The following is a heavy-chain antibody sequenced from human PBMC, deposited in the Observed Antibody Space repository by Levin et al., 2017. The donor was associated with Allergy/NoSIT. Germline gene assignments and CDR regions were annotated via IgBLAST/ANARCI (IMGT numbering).Heavy chain of an antibody. CDR3: TTTSAESRRYYDFWSGYPPI. V-gene: IGHV3-15*01. D-gene: IGHD3-3*01. Sequence: GGSLRLSCAASGFTFSNAWMSWVRQAPGKGLEWVGRIKSKTDGGTTDYAAPVKGRFTISRDDSKNTLYLQMNSLKTEDTAVYYCTTTSAESRRYYDFWSGYPPIWGQGTMVTVSS. J-gene: IGHJ3*02. CDR1: GFTFSNAW. CDR2: IKSKTDGGTT.